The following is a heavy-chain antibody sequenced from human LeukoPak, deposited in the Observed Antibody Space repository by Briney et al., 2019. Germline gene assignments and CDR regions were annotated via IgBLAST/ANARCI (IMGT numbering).Heavy chain of an antibody. CDR2: ISAYNGNT. CDR1: GYTFTSYG. V-gene: IGHV1-18*01. D-gene: IGHD4-17*01. J-gene: IGHJ4*02. Sequence: ASVTVSRKASGYTFTSYGIYWVRPAPAKGLEWMGWISAYNGNTNFAQKLQGRVTMPTDTSTSTAYMELRSLRADDTGVYYCASTTTVTTGAYGFDYWGQGTLVTASS. CDR3: ASTTTVTTGAYGFDY.